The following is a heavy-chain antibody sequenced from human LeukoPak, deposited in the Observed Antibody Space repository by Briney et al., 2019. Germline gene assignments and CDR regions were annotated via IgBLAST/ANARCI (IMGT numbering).Heavy chain of an antibody. D-gene: IGHD2-21*02. J-gene: IGHJ4*02. CDR3: ARLCGGDCYSGLDY. CDR2: ISSGSSTI. Sequence: RGPLRLSCAASGFTFSSYEMNWVRQAPGRGLEYLSYISSGSSTISYADSVKGRFTISRDNAKNSLYLQMNSLRAEDTAVYYCARLCGGDCYSGLDYWGQGTLVTVSS. CDR1: GFTFSSYE. V-gene: IGHV3-48*03.